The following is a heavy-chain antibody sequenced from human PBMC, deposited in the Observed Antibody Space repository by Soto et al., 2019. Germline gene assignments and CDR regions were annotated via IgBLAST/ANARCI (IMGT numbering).Heavy chain of an antibody. V-gene: IGHV3-72*01. D-gene: IGHD3-10*01. CDR2: SKNKADSYTT. Sequence: ESRGGLVQPGGSLRLSCAASGFTFSDHYMDWVRQAPGKGLEWVGRSKNKADSYTTEYAASVKGRFTISRDGSKNSLFLQMNSLKTEDTAVYYCTVWGSGNDFGAAWGQGILVTVSS. CDR3: TVWGSGNDFGAA. J-gene: IGHJ4*02. CDR1: GFTFSDHY.